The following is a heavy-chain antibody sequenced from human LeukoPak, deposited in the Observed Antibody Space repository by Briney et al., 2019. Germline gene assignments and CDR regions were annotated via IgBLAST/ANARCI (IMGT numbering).Heavy chain of an antibody. V-gene: IGHV3-73*01. CDR2: FRSKGNNYAT. J-gene: IGHJ4*02. CDR1: GFTFSGSA. Sequence: PGGSLRLSCAASGFTFSGSAMHWVRQASGKGLEWVGRFRSKGNNYATPYAASLKGRFTISRDDSKNTAYLQMNSLKTEDTAVYYCTRPIAARPSGHEEVDYWGQGTLVTVSS. D-gene: IGHD6-6*01. CDR3: TRPIAARPSGHEEVDY.